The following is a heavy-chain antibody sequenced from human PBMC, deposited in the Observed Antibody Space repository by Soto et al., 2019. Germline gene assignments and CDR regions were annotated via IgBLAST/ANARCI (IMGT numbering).Heavy chain of an antibody. CDR2: INHSGST. Sequence: PSETLSLTCAVYGGSFSGYYWSWIRQPPGKGLEWIGEINHSGSTNYNPSLKSRVTISVDTSKNQFSLKLSSVTAADTAVYYCARGRYYYDSSGFLNWFDPWGQGTLVTVSS. V-gene: IGHV4-34*01. D-gene: IGHD3-22*01. J-gene: IGHJ5*02. CDR1: GGSFSGYY. CDR3: ARGRYYYDSSGFLNWFDP.